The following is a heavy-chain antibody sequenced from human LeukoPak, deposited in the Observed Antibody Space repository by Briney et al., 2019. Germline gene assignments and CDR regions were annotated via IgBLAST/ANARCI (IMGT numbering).Heavy chain of an antibody. V-gene: IGHV1-2*02. J-gene: IGHJ3*02. CDR1: GYTFTGYY. CDR2: INPNSGGT. CDR3: ARDLGFAGTTKGAFDI. D-gene: IGHD1-1*01. Sequence: ASVKVSCKASGYTFTGYYMHWVRQAPGQGLEWMGWINPNSGGTNYAQKFQGRVTMTRDTSISTAYMELSRLRSDDTAVYYCARDLGFAGTTKGAFDIWGQETMVTVSS.